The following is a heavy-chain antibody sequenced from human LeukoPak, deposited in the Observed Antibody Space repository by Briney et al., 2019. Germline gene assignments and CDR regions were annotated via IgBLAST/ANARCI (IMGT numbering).Heavy chain of an antibody. Sequence: GGSLRLSCAASGFTFSSYAMSWVRQAPGKGLEWVSAISGSGYSTYYADSVKGRFTISRDNSKNTLYLQMNSLRAEDTAVYYCAKQGVGTTYYYYYYMDVWGKGTTVTVSS. CDR1: GFTFSSYA. CDR2: ISGSGYST. V-gene: IGHV3-23*01. J-gene: IGHJ6*03. CDR3: AKQGVGTTYYYYYYMDV. D-gene: IGHD1-14*01.